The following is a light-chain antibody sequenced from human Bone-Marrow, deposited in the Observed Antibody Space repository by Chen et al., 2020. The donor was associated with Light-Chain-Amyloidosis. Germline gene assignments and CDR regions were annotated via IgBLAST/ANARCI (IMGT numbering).Light chain of an antibody. V-gene: IGKV3-20*01. CDR2: GSS. CDR3: QQYGTSPLT. Sequence: EIVLTQSPGTLSLSPGEGANLSCRASQTISSNYLTWYQQKFGQAPRLLIYGSSSRATGIPDRFTGSVSGTDFTLTINGLEPEYFAMYYCQQYGTSPLTFGGGTKLEF. CDR1: QTISSNY. J-gene: IGKJ4*01.